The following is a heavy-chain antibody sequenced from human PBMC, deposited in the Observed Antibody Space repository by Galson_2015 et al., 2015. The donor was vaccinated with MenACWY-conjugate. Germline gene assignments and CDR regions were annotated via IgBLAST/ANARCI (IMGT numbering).Heavy chain of an antibody. J-gene: IGHJ4*02. CDR1: GFTFSNYA. CDR3: VKDVSAPTTSYYFDY. Sequence: SLRLSCAASGFTFSNYAMSWVRQAPGKGLEWVSAISGSGGSAYYADSVKGRFTISRDNSNNTLYLQMNSLRAEDTAVYYCVKDVSAPTTSYYFDYWGQGTLATVSS. CDR2: ISGSGGSA. V-gene: IGHV3-23*01. D-gene: IGHD1-7*01.